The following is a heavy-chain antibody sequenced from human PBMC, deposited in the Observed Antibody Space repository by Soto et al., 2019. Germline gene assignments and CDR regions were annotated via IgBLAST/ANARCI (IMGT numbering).Heavy chain of an antibody. CDR3: ARDQMITFGGVTYYYGMDV. CDR2: IYYSGST. Sequence: LQPLPLTCTVSCGSIGSYCWSWIRQHPGKGLEWIGYIYYSGSTNYNPSLKSRVTISVDTSKNQFSLKLSSVTAADTAVYYCARDQMITFGGVTYYYGMDVWGQGTTVTVSS. CDR1: CGSIGSYC. J-gene: IGHJ6*02. V-gene: IGHV4-59*01. D-gene: IGHD3-16*01.